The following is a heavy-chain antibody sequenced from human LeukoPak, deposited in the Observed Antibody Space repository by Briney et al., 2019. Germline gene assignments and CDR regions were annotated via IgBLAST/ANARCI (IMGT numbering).Heavy chain of an antibody. Sequence: GGSLRLSCAASGFTFSSYAMSWVRQAPGKGLEWVSAISGSGGSTYYADSVKGRFTISRDNSKNTLYLQMNSLRAEDTAVYYCAKDPVRSDFWSGIFDYWGQGTLVTVSS. CDR3: AKDPVRSDFWSGIFDY. CDR2: ISGSGGST. D-gene: IGHD3-3*01. CDR1: GFTFSSYA. V-gene: IGHV3-23*01. J-gene: IGHJ4*02.